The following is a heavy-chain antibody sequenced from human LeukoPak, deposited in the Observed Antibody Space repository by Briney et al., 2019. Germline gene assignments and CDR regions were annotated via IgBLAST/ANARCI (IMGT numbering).Heavy chain of an antibody. CDR2: ISSSDTAI. J-gene: IGHJ4*02. V-gene: IGHV3-48*01. Sequence: GGSLRLSCVASGITFSSDNMNWVRQAPGKGLEWVSYISSSDTAIYYADSVKGRFTISRDNSKNTLSLQMSSLRAEDTAVYYCAKSATVGIKAPFDCWGQGALVTVSS. CDR3: AKSATVGIKAPFDC. D-gene: IGHD1-26*01. CDR1: GITFSSDN.